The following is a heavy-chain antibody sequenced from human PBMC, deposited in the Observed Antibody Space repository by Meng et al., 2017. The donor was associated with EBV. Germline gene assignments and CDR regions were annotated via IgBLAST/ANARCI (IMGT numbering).Heavy chain of an antibody. J-gene: IGHJ4*02. CDR2: INHSGST. CDR3: AGSYGGVLNY. D-gene: IGHD4-23*01. Sequence: QLQHWGAGLCKPSEALSLTFAVYCGSFSGYYWSWIRQPPGKGLEWIGEINHSGSTNYNPSLKSRVTISVDTSKNQFSLKLSSVTAADTAVYYCAGSYGGVLNYWGQGTLVTVSS. V-gene: IGHV4-34*01. CDR1: CGSFSGYY.